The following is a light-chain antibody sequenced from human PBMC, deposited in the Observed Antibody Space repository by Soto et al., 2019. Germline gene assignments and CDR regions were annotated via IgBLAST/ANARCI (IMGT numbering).Light chain of an antibody. V-gene: IGLV1-40*01. CDR3: QSYDSSLSDVV. J-gene: IGLJ2*01. CDR2: GDT. Sequence: QPVLTQPPSVSGAPGQRVTISCTGSSSNIGAGYDVHWYQQLPGTAPKLLIYGDTNRPSGVPDRFSGSRSGTSASLAITGFQAEDETDYYCQSYDSSLSDVVFGGGTQLTVL. CDR1: SSNIGAGYD.